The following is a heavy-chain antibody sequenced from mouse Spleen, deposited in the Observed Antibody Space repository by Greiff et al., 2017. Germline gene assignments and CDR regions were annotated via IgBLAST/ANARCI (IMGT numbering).Heavy chain of an antibody. D-gene: IGHD1-1*01. J-gene: IGHJ1*01. Sequence: EVQLQQSGPELVKPGASVKIPCKASGYTFTDYNMDWVKQSHGKSLEWIGDINPNNGGTIYNQKFKGKATLTVDKSSSTAYMELRSLTSEDTAVYYCASSRYYYGSPHWYFDVWGAGTTVTVSA. CDR2: INPNNGGT. CDR1: GYTFTDYN. CDR3: ASSRYYYGSPHWYFDV. V-gene: IGHV1-18*01.